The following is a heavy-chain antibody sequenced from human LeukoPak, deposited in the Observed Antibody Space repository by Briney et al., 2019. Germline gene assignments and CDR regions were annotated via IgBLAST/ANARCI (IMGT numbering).Heavy chain of an antibody. CDR1: GFTFGTFW. CDR3: ARGTDERWLQRDAFDI. Sequence: GGSLRLSCEASGFTFGTFWMSWVRQAPGKGLEWVANIKQGGSEKNYVDSVKGRFTISRDNAKNSLYLQMNSLRAEDTAVYYCARGTDERWLQRDAFDIWGQGTMVTVSS. D-gene: IGHD5-24*01. J-gene: IGHJ3*02. V-gene: IGHV3-7*03. CDR2: IKQGGSEK.